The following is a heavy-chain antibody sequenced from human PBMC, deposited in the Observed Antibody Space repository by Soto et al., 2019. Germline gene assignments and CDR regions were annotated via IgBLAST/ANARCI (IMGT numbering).Heavy chain of an antibody. V-gene: IGHV4-31*03. CDR3: ARYDYGDSRVRAFDI. D-gene: IGHD4-17*01. CDR1: GGSISSGGYY. Sequence: TLSLTYTVSGGSISSGGYYWSWIRQHPGKGLEWIGYIYYSGSTYYNPPHKSRVTISVDTSKNQYSLKLSSVTAADTAVYYCARYDYGDSRVRAFDIWGQGTMVTVPS. J-gene: IGHJ3*02. CDR2: IYYSGST.